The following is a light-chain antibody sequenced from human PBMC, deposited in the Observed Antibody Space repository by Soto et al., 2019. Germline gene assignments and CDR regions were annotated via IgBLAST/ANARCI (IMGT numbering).Light chain of an antibody. J-gene: IGKJ1*01. CDR1: QSVRSNY. V-gene: IGKV3-20*01. Sequence: ENSLKQTPGTVSGYTLVAATLSFRSSQSVRSNYLAWYQQKPGQAHRLLIYDASTRATANPERFSGSGSGTDFTLTIRRLEPEDFAVYYCHQYDSLGQKFGQVSKVDIK. CDR3: HQYDSLGQK. CDR2: DAS.